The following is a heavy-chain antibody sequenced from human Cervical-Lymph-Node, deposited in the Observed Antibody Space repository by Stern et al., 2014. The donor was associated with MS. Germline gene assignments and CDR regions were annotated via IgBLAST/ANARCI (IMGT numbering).Heavy chain of an antibody. CDR1: GYTITAYM. D-gene: IGHD4-23*01. CDR3: ARASRIDNSRGRGMDV. CDR2: INAGNDNT. Sequence: QVQLVQSGAEVKKPGASMKLSCKASGYTITAYMMHWVRQAPGQRFEWMGWINAGNDNTKYSEKFQGRVTITRDTPASTVYLELSSLKSEDTAVYYCARASRIDNSRGRGMDVWGQGTTVTVSS. J-gene: IGHJ6*02. V-gene: IGHV1-3*01.